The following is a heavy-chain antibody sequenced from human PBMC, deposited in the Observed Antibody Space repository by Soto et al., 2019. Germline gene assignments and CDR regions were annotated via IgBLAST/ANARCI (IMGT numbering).Heavy chain of an antibody. Sequence: PGGSLRLSCAASGFTFSGSAMHWVRQASGKGLEWVGRIRSKANSYATAYAASEKGRFTISRDDSKNTAYLQMNSLKTEDTAVYYCAKVHRNMVRGVIITNYDYWGQGTLVTVSS. CDR2: IRSKANSYAT. V-gene: IGHV3-73*01. J-gene: IGHJ4*02. CDR3: AKVHRNMVRGVIITNYDY. CDR1: GFTFSGSA. D-gene: IGHD3-10*01.